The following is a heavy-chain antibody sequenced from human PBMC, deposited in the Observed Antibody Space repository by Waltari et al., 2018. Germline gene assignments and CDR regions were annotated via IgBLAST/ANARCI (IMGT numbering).Heavy chain of an antibody. D-gene: IGHD2-15*01. Sequence: QLQESGPGLVKPSGTLSLTCVVSGDSISYWWSWVRQSPGKGGEWIGQFYGGGRTNYNPSLQSRVTISMDTSNNQSSLRLTATTAADTAIYYCARDRGRGLYLDSWGQGTLVTVSP. CDR3: ARDRGRGLYLDS. CDR2: FYGGGRT. V-gene: IGHV4-4*02. CDR1: GDSISYW. J-gene: IGHJ4*02.